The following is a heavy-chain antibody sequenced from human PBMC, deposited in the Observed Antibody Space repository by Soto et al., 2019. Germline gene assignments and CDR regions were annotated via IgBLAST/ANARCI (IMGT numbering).Heavy chain of an antibody. Sequence: SVKVSCKASGGTFSSYAISWVRQAPGQGLEWMGGIIPIFGTANYAQKFQGRVTITADESTSTAYMELSSLRSEDTAVYYCARAAPAYYDILTGYYVNYYYYGMDVWGQGTTVTSP. CDR1: GGTFSSYA. V-gene: IGHV1-69*13. CDR2: IIPIFGTA. D-gene: IGHD3-9*01. CDR3: ARAAPAYYDILTGYYVNYYYYGMDV. J-gene: IGHJ6*02.